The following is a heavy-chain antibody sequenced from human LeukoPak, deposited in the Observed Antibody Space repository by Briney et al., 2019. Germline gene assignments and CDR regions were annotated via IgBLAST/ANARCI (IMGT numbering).Heavy chain of an antibody. Sequence: ASVKVSCKASGYTFTSYDINWVRQATGHGLEWMGWMNPNSGNTGYAQKFQGRVTMSRNTSISTAYMELSSLRSEDTAAYYYATGGPHDTYYYSYYMDVWGKGTTVTVSS. D-gene: IGHD3-22*01. CDR3: ATGGPHDTYYYSYYMDV. V-gene: IGHV1-8*01. CDR2: MNPNSGNT. CDR1: GYTFTSYD. J-gene: IGHJ6*03.